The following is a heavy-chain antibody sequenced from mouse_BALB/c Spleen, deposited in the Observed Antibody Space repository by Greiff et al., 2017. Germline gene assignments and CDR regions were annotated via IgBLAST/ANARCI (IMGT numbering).Heavy chain of an antibody. CDR2: ISSGSSTI. D-gene: IGHD1-1*01. J-gene: IGHJ4*01. CDR3: ARDGSSYAMDY. Sequence: EVQRVESGGGLVQPGGSRKLSCAASGFTFSSFGMHWVRQAPEKGLEWVAYISSGSSTIYYADTVKGRFTISRDNPKNTLFLQMTSLRSEDTAMYYCARDGSSYAMDYWGQGTSVTVSS. V-gene: IGHV5-17*02. CDR1: GFTFSSFG.